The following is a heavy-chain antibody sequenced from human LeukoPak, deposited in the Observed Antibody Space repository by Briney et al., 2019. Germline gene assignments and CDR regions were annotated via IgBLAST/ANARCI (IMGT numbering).Heavy chain of an antibody. CDR2: IYYSGST. CDR3: ARGRRIAARWGLDY. J-gene: IGHJ4*02. CDR1: GGSISSYY. D-gene: IGHD6-6*01. V-gene: IGHV4-59*12. Sequence: SETLSLTCTVSGGSISSYYWGWIRQPPGKGLEWIGYIYYSGSTNYKPSLKSRVTISVDTSKNQFSLKLSSVTAADTAVYYCARGRRIAARWGLDYWGQGTLVTVSS.